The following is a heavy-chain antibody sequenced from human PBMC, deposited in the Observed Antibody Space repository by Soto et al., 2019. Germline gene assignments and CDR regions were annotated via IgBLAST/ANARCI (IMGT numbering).Heavy chain of an antibody. CDR3: ARDRKQWLATPPDFLY. V-gene: IGHV1-18*01. CDR2: ISAYSTNT. J-gene: IGHJ4*02. Sequence: ASVKVSCKASGYTFTSYGISWVRQAPGQGLEWMGWISAYSTNTNYAQKLQGRVTMTTDTSTSTAYMELRSLRSDDTAVYYCARDRKQWLATPPDFLYWGQGTLVTVSS. D-gene: IGHD6-19*01. CDR1: GYTFTSYG.